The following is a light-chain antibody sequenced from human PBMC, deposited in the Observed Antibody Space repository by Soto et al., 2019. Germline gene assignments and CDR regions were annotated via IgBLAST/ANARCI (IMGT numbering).Light chain of an antibody. CDR3: QESYTTFGA. Sequence: DLQMTHSPSSLSASVGDRVSITCRASQRIGDYLNWFQQKSAKAPNLLIYSTSSLQSGVPPRFSGSRSGTDFALTISSLQPEDFATYYCQESYTTFGAFGQGTKVDIK. CDR1: QRIGDY. CDR2: STS. V-gene: IGKV1-39*01. J-gene: IGKJ1*01.